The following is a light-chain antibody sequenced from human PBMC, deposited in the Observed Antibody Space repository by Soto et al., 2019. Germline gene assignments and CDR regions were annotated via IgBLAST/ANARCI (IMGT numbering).Light chain of an antibody. V-gene: IGKV3-11*01. CDR1: QSVSSF. Sequence: PGERATLTCRASQSVSSFLAWYQQKPGQAPRLLIYGASIRATGIPARFSGSGSGTDFTLTISSLEPEDFAVYYCQQRSNWPPWTFGQGTKVDIX. CDR2: GAS. CDR3: QQRSNWPPWT. J-gene: IGKJ1*01.